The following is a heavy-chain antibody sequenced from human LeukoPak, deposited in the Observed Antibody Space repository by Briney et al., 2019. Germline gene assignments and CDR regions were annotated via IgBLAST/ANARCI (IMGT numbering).Heavy chain of an antibody. V-gene: IGHV3-21*01. J-gene: IGHJ6*02. D-gene: IGHD2-2*01. Sequence: GGSLRLSCAASGFIVSRNYMNWVRQAPGKGLEWVSSISSSSSYIYYADSVKGRFTISRDNAKNSLYLQMNSLRAEDTAVYYCARDTMTVVVPALYYYYYGMDVWGQGTTVTVSS. CDR1: GFIVSRNY. CDR2: ISSSSSYI. CDR3: ARDTMTVVVPALYYYYYGMDV.